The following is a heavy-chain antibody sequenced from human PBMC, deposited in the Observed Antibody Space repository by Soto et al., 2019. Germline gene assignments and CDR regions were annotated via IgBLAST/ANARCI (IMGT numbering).Heavy chain of an antibody. J-gene: IGHJ4*02. V-gene: IGHV3-23*01. CDR3: AKRSSSSTFDY. D-gene: IGHD6-6*01. CDR2: ISGSDDSK. CDR1: GFTFSSYA. Sequence: EVQLLESGGGLVQPGESLRLSCAASGFTFSSYAMSWVRQAPGKGLEWVSVISGSDDSKYYADSVKGRITISRDNSKNTLYLQRNSLRDEDTAEYYCAKRSSSSTFDYWGQGTLVTVSS.